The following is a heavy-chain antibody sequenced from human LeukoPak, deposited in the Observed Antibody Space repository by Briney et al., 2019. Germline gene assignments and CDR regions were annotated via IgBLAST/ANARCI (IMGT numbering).Heavy chain of an antibody. CDR2: IFSGGGT. V-gene: IGHV3-53*01. J-gene: IGHJ4*02. CDR3: ARDLDGPGNY. D-gene: IGHD3-10*01. CDR1: GVTVTSTD. Sequence: GGSLRLSCAVSGVTVTSTDMSWVRQAPGKGLEWVSVIFSGGGTYYRGSMEGRFTISRDNSKNTLYLQMNSLRADGTAVYYCARDLDGPGNYWGQGTLVTVSS.